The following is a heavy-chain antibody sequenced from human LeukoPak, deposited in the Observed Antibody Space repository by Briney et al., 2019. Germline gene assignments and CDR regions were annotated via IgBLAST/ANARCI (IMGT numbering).Heavy chain of an antibody. D-gene: IGHD3-22*01. J-gene: IGHJ4*02. CDR2: INHSGST. CDR1: GGSFSGYY. Sequence: SETLSLTCAVYGGSFSGYYWSWIRQPPGKGLEWIGEINHSGSTNYSPSLKSRVTISVDTSKNQFSLKLSSVTAADTAVYYCATSNYYDSSGYYYFDYWGQGTLVTVSS. V-gene: IGHV4-34*01. CDR3: ATSNYYDSSGYYYFDY.